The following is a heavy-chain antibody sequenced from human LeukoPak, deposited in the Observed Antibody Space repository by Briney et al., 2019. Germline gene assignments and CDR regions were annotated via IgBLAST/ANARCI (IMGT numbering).Heavy chain of an antibody. CDR1: GGTFSSYA. V-gene: IGHV1-69*05. J-gene: IGHJ5*02. CDR3: ARDQAKYCSTTSCSAFDP. CDR2: IIPIFGTA. Sequence: WASVSLSCKASGGTFSSYAMSWVRQAPGKGVEWMGGIIPIFGTANYAQTFQGRVTITTDESTSTAYMELSSLRSEDTAVYYCARDQAKYCSTTSCSAFDPWGQGTLVTVSS. D-gene: IGHD2-2*01.